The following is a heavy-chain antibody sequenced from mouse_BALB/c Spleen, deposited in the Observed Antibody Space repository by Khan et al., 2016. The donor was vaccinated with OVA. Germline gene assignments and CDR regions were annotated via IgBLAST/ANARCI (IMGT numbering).Heavy chain of an antibody. CDR1: GYSITSGYF. Sequence: EVQLQESGPGLVKPSQSLSLTCSVTGYSITSGYFWNWIRQFPGNNLEWLGYIRYDGDSNYNPSLKNRISITRDTSQNQFFLKLNSVPPADTATYYGARGGSSGPAWFAYWGQGTLVTVSA. CDR3: ARGGSSGPAWFAY. J-gene: IGHJ3*01. CDR2: IRYDGDS. V-gene: IGHV3-6*02. D-gene: IGHD3-1*01.